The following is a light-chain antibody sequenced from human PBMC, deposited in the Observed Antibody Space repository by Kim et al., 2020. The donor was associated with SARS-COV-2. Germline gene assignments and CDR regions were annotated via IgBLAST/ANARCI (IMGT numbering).Light chain of an antibody. CDR3: QQRSNWPLT. V-gene: IGKV3-11*01. Sequence: EIVLTQYPATLSLSPGERATLSCRASQSVSSYLAWYQQKPGQAPRLLIYGASNRATGIPARFSGSGSGTDFTLTISSLEPEDFAVYYCQQRSNWPLTFGGGTKLEI. J-gene: IGKJ4*01. CDR1: QSVSSY. CDR2: GAS.